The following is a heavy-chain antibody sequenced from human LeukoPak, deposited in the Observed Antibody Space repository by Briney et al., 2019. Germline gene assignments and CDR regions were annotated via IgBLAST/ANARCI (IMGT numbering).Heavy chain of an antibody. V-gene: IGHV4-34*01. Sequence: PSETLSLTCAVYGGSFSGYYWSWIRQPPGKGLEWIGEINHSGSTNYNPSRKSRVTISVDTSKNQFSLKLSSVTAADTAVYYCARARRYYYDSSGYPETLDYWGQGTLVTVSS. J-gene: IGHJ4*02. CDR1: GGSFSGYY. CDR3: ARARRYYYDSSGYPETLDY. D-gene: IGHD3-22*01. CDR2: INHSGST.